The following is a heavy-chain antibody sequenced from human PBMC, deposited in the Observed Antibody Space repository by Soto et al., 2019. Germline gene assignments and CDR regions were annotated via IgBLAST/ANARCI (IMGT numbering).Heavy chain of an antibody. Sequence: GGSLRLSCAASGFTFSSYGMHWVRQAPGKGLEWVAVISYDGSNKYYADSVKGRFTISRDNSKNTLYLQMNSLRAEDTAVYYCAKSDRNWAGYYYGMDVWGQGTTVTVSS. CDR3: AKSDRNWAGYYYGMDV. V-gene: IGHV3-30*18. D-gene: IGHD3-10*01. CDR1: GFTFSSYG. J-gene: IGHJ6*02. CDR2: ISYDGSNK.